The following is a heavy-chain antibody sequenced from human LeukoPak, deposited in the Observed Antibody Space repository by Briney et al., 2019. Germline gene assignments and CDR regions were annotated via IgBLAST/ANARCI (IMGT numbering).Heavy chain of an antibody. J-gene: IGHJ4*02. CDR2: INPNSGGT. CDR1: GYTFIAYY. D-gene: IGHD2-2*01. CDR3: ARDSCSSTSCLSIGDY. V-gene: IGHV1-2*02. Sequence: ASVKVSCKASGYTFIAYYMHWVRQAPGQGLEWMGWINPNSGGTNYAQKFQGRVTMTRDTSISTVYMELSRLRSDDTAVYYCARDSCSSTSCLSIGDYWGQGPLVTVSS.